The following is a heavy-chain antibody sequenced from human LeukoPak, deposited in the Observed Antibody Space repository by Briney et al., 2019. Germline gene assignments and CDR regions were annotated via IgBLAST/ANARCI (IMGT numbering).Heavy chain of an antibody. J-gene: IGHJ4*02. CDR3: ARDRWGSSWPRNFDY. Sequence: GGSLRLSCAASGFTFSSYGMHWVRQAPGKGLEWVAVISYDGSNKYYADSVKGRFTISRDNSKNTLYLQMNSLRAEDTAVYYCARDRWGSSWPRNFDYWGQGTLVTVSS. CDR1: GFTFSSYG. V-gene: IGHV3-30*03. D-gene: IGHD6-13*01. CDR2: ISYDGSNK.